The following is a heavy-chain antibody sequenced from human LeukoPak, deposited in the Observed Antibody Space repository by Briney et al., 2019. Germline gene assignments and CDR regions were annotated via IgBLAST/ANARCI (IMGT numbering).Heavy chain of an antibody. D-gene: IGHD5-12*01. CDR1: GFTVSSNY. CDR3: ARDRGYSGYDFDY. J-gene: IGHJ4*02. V-gene: IGHV3-66*01. Sequence: GGSLRLSCAASGFTVSSNYMSWVRQAPGKGLEWVSVIYSGGSTYYADSVKGRFTISRDNSKNTLYLQMNSVRAEDTAVYYCARDRGYSGYDFDYWGQGTLVTVSS. CDR2: IYSGGST.